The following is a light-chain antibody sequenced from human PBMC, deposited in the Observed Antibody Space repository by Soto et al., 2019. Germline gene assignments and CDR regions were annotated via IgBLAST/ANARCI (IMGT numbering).Light chain of an antibody. CDR2: GAS. CDR1: QSVGSN. CDR3: QHYNICPPDRT. V-gene: IGKV3-15*01. J-gene: IGKJ1*01. Sequence: EIVMTQSPATLSVSPGERATLSCRASQSVGSNLDWYQQKPGQAPRLLIYGASTRATGITARFSGSGSGTEFTLTISSLQSEDFAIYVCQHYNICPPDRTFGQGTKVEIK.